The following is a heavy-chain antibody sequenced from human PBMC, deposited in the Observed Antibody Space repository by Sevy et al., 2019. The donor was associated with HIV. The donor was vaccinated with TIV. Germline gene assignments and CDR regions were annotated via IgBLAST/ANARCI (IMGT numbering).Heavy chain of an antibody. CDR3: ARDLPPSATTVAHFDC. J-gene: IGHJ4*02. V-gene: IGHV3-48*03. CDR2: ISNSGSSV. D-gene: IGHD4-17*01. CDR1: GFSFSSYE. Sequence: GGSLRLSCAASGFSFSSYEMNWVSQAPGKGLESLSYISNSGSSVYYSDSVRGRFTISRDNARNSLYLQMHSLRAEDTAVYYCARDLPPSATTVAHFDCWGQGTLVTVSS.